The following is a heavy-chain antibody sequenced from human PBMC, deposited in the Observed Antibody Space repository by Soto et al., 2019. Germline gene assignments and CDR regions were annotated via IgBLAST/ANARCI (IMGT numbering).Heavy chain of an antibody. D-gene: IGHD5-12*01. CDR1: GFTLSAYY. V-gene: IGHV1-2*02. CDR2: VNPLNGET. J-gene: IGHJ4*02. CDR3: ARDKAYVGYDY. Sequence: QVQLVQSGAEVKKPGGSLKVSCKASGFTLSAYYRHWLRQAPGQGLEWMGYVNPLNGETLYAVKFQGRVTMTRDTSISTVYMQLTGLMSDDTAVYFCARDKAYVGYDYWGQGTLLTVSS.